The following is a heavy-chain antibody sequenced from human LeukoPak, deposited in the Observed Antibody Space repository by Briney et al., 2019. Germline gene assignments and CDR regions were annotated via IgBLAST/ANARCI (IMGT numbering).Heavy chain of an antibody. CDR3: ARDPPRRAAAGTPLPHY. CDR1: GYTFASYG. V-gene: IGHV1-18*01. J-gene: IGHJ4*02. D-gene: IGHD6-13*01. CDR2: ISGYNGNT. Sequence: ASVKVSCKASGYTFASYGINWVRQAPGQGLEWMGWISGYNGNTNYAQILQGRVTMTTDTSTSAAYMELRSLRSDDTAVYYCARDPPRRAAAGTPLPHYWGQGTLVTVSS.